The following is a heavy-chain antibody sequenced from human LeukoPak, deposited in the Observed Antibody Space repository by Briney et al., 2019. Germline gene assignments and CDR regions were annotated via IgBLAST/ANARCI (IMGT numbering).Heavy chain of an antibody. Sequence: PSETLSLTCIVSGGSISSYYWSWIRQPPGKGLEWIGYIYNSGSTNYNPSLKSRVTISVDTSKNQFSLKLSSVTAADTAVYYCARRGYSGLAMDVWGQGTTVTVSS. V-gene: IGHV4-59*08. CDR3: ARRGYSGLAMDV. J-gene: IGHJ6*02. D-gene: IGHD5-12*01. CDR1: GGSISSYY. CDR2: IYNSGST.